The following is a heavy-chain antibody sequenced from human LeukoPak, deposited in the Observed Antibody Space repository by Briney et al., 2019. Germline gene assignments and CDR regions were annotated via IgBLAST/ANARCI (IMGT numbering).Heavy chain of an antibody. CDR3: ARLRRDYNWFDP. Sequence: KPSETLSLTCTVSGGSMSSSSYYWGWIRQPPGKGLEWIGNIYYSGSTYYNPSLKSRVTIPVDTSKNQFSLKLSSVTAADTAVYYCARLRRDYNWFDPWGQGTLVTVSS. D-gene: IGHD1-1*01. CDR2: IYYSGST. J-gene: IGHJ5*02. CDR1: GGSMSSSSYY. V-gene: IGHV4-39*01.